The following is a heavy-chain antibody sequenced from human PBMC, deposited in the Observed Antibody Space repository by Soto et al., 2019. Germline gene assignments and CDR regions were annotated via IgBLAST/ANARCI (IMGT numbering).Heavy chain of an antibody. CDR1: GGSISSGDYY. CDR3: ARGYYDSSGYYIHDY. D-gene: IGHD3-22*01. J-gene: IGHJ4*02. V-gene: IGHV4-30-4*01. CDR2: IYYSGST. Sequence: SETLSLTCTVSGGSISSGDYYWSWIRQPPGKGLEWIGYIYYSGSTYYNPSLKSRVTISVDTSKNQFSLKLSSVTAADTAVYYCARGYYDSSGYYIHDYWGQGTLVTVSS.